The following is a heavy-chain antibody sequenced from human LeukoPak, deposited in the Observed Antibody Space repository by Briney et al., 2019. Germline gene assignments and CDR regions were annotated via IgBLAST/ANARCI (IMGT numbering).Heavy chain of an antibody. CDR2: VYDSGST. CDR3: ARHGRYNDY. J-gene: IGHJ4*02. Sequence: SETLSLTCTVSGASIRSYYWTWIRQPPRKGLEWIGFVYDSGSTNYSPSFKSRVTMSVDTSKNQFSLKLSSVTAADTAVYYCARHGRYNDYWGQGTLVTVSS. V-gene: IGHV4-59*08. D-gene: IGHD1-14*01. CDR1: GASIRSYY.